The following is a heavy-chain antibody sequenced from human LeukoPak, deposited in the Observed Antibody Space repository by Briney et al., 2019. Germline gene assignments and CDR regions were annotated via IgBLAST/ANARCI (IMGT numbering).Heavy chain of an antibody. V-gene: IGHV1-46*01. CDR1: GYTFTSYY. CDR2: INPSIGST. J-gene: IGHJ4*02. CDR3: ARAPIRFLEWLFPGLDY. D-gene: IGHD3-3*01. Sequence: ASVKVSCKASGYTFTSYYMHWVRQAPGQGLECMGRINPSIGSTSYAQKFQGRVTMTRDTSTSTVYMELSSLRSEDTAVYYCARAPIRFLEWLFPGLDYWGQGTLVTVSS.